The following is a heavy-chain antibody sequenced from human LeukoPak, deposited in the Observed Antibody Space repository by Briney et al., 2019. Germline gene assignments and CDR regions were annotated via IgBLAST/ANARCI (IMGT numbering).Heavy chain of an antibody. CDR1: GGSFSGYY. V-gene: IGHV4-34*01. J-gene: IGHJ4*02. CDR2: INHSGST. CDR3: ARRGRENYFDH. Sequence: SETLSLTCAVYGGSFSGYYWSWIRQPPGKGLEWIGEINHSGSTNYNPSLKSRVTISVDTSKNQFSLKLSSVTAADTAVYYCARRGRENYFDHWGQGTLVTVSS.